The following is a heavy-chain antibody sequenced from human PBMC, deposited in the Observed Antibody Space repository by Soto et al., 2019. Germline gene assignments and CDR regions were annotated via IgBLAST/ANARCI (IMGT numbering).Heavy chain of an antibody. V-gene: IGHV1-8*01. CDR1: GYTFTSYD. CDR3: ARMKSGYCISTSCPPFDY. J-gene: IGHJ4*02. Sequence: QVQLVQSGAEVKKPGASVKVSCKASGYTFTSYDINWVRQATGQGLEWMGWMNPNSGNTGYEQKFQGRVTMTRNTSISTAYMELSSLRSEDTAVYYCARMKSGYCISTSCPPFDYWGQGTLVTVSS. CDR2: MNPNSGNT. D-gene: IGHD2-2*01.